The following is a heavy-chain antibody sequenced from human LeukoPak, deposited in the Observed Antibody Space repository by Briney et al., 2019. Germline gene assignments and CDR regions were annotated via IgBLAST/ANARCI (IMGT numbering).Heavy chain of an antibody. Sequence: PSETLSLTCTVSGGSISSYSWSWIRQPPGKGLEWIGYIYYSGSTTYNPSLKSRVTISVDTSKNQFSLKLTSVTAADTAVYYCARDLRFLEWLPDNWFDPWGQGTLVTVSS. V-gene: IGHV4-59*01. CDR1: GGSISSYS. D-gene: IGHD3-3*01. CDR3: ARDLRFLEWLPDNWFDP. J-gene: IGHJ5*02. CDR2: IYYSGST.